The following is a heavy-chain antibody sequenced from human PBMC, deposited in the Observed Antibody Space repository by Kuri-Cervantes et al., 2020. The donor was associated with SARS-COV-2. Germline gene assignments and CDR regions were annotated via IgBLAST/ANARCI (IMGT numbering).Heavy chain of an antibody. V-gene: IGHV4-38-2*02. CDR1: GYSISSGYY. CDR3: ASSVVVADHGRGNWFDP. J-gene: IGHJ5*02. Sequence: SETLSLTCTVSGYSISSGYYWGWIRQPPGKGLEWIGSIYHSGSTYYNPSLKSRVTISVDTSKNQFSLKLSSVTAADTAVYYCASSVVVADHGRGNWFDPWGQGTLVTVSS. D-gene: IGHD2-15*01. CDR2: IYHSGST.